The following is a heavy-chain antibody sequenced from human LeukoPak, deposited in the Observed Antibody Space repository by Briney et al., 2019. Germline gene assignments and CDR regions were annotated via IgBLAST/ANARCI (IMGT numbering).Heavy chain of an antibody. CDR3: ARGYFTAMALPFDY. V-gene: IGHV4-59*01. CDR1: GGSISSYY. CDR2: IYYSGST. J-gene: IGHJ4*02. Sequence: SETLSLTCTVSGGSISSYYWSWIRQPPGKGLEWLAYIYYSGSTNHNPSLKSRVTISVDTSKNQFSLKLSSVTAADTAVYYCARGYFTAMALPFDYWGQGALVTVSS. D-gene: IGHD5-18*01.